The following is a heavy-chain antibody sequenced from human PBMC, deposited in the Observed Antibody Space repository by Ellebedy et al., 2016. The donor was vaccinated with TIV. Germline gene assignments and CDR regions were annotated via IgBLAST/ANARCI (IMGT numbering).Heavy chain of an antibody. CDR1: GFTFSDYY. CDR2: ISSSSSYT. CDR3: ARDLSGLGYWYFDL. J-gene: IGHJ2*01. V-gene: IGHV3-11*06. D-gene: IGHD1-26*01. Sequence: GGSLRLXXAASGFTFSDYYMSWIRQAPGKGLEWVSYISSSSSYTKYADSVKGRFTISRDNSKNTLYLQMNSLRAEDTAVYYCARDLSGLGYWYFDLWGRGTLVTVSS.